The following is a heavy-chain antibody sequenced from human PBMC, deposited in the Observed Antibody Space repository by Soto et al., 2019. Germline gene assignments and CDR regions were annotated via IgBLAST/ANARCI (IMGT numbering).Heavy chain of an antibody. Sequence: SETLSLTCAFYCGSFSGYYWSWIRQPPGKGLEWIGEINHSGSTNYNPSLKSRVTISVDTSKNQFSLKLSSVTAADTAVYYCARGWEYYGSGSSSWFDPWGQGTLVTVSS. CDR3: ARGWEYYGSGSSSWFDP. CDR1: CGSFSGYY. J-gene: IGHJ5*02. CDR2: INHSGST. V-gene: IGHV4-34*01. D-gene: IGHD3-10*01.